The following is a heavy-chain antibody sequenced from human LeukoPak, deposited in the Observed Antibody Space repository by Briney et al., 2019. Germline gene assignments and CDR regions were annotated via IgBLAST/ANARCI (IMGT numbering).Heavy chain of an antibody. V-gene: IGHV3-48*04. CDR1: GFTFSSYS. CDR2: ISSSSSTI. J-gene: IGHJ4*02. Sequence: GGSLRLSCAASGFTFSSYSMNWVRQAPGKGLEWVSYISSSSSTIYYADSVKGRFTISRDNAKNSLYLQMNSLRAEDTAVYYCAREIFWSGFFANLHFDYWGQGTLVTVSS. D-gene: IGHD3-3*01. CDR3: AREIFWSGFFANLHFDY.